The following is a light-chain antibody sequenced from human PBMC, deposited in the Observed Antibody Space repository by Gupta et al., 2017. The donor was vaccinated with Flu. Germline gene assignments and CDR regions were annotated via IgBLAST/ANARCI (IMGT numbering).Light chain of an antibody. J-gene: IGLJ1*01. CDR3: SSYTSSSTLYV. CDR2: EVS. Sequence: QSALTQPASVSGSLGQSITIYCTGTSSDVGGYNYVSWYQQHPGKAPKLMIYEVSYRPSGVSNRFSGSKSGNTASLTISGLQAEDEADYYCSSYTSSSTLYVFGTGTKVTVL. V-gene: IGLV2-14*01. CDR1: SSDVGGYNY.